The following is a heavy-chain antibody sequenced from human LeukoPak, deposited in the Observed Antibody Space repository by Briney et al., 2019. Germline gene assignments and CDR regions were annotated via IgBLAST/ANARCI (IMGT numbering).Heavy chain of an antibody. CDR1: GGTFSSYA. J-gene: IGHJ4*02. CDR3: ARDLGIAAAGTAVLDY. V-gene: IGHV1-69*13. CDR2: IIPIFGTA. Sequence: ASVKVSCKASGGTFSSYAISWVRQAPGQGLEWMGGIIPIFGTANYAQKFQGRVTITADESTSTAYMELSSLRSEDTAVYYCARDLGIAAAGTAVLDYWGQGTLVTVSS. D-gene: IGHD6-13*01.